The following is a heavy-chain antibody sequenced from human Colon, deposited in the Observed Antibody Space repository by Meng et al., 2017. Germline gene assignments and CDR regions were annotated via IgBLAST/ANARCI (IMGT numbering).Heavy chain of an antibody. CDR2: IDPNSGDT. CDR1: GYTFTDYF. J-gene: IGHJ3*02. Sequence: ASVKVSCKASGYTFTDYFMHWLRQAPGQRLEWMGYIDPNSGDTTFAQKFQGRVTMTRDTSISTVYMDLYSMTSDDTAVYYCARGPSSGAFDIWGQGTMVTVSS. V-gene: IGHV1-2*02. CDR3: ARGPSSGAFDI.